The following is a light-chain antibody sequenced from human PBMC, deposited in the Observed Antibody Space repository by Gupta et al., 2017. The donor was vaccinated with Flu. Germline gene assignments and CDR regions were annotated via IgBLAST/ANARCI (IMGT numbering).Light chain of an antibody. Sequence: DIQITQTPSSLSASVRDRVTITCRTSQNIETYLNWYRQTPGKAPKLLIYCASSVKSGVPSRFSGSGSVTDFTLTINRLEPEDFATYYCQQSYSIHRTFGQGTRVEIK. CDR2: CAS. CDR3: QQSYSIHRT. V-gene: IGKV1-39*01. CDR1: QNIETY. J-gene: IGKJ1*01.